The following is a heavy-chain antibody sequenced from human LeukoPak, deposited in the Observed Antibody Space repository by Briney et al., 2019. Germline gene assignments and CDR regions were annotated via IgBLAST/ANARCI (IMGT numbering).Heavy chain of an antibody. V-gene: IGHV3-48*04. CDR2: ISSSSSTI. J-gene: IGHJ6*03. CDR3: ARIAIGYSSSWTDYYYYYYMDV. CDR1: GFTFSSYS. Sequence: TGGSLRLSCAASGFTFSSYSMNWVRQAPGKGLEWVSYISSSSSTIYYADSVKGRFTISRDNAKNSLYLQMNSLRAEDTAVYYCARIAIGYSSSWTDYYYYYYMDVWGKGTTVTVSS. D-gene: IGHD6-13*01.